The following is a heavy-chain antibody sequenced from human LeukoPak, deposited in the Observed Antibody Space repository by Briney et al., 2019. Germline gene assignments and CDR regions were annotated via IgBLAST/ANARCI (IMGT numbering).Heavy chain of an antibody. J-gene: IGHJ3*02. CDR3: ARAFDTRDAFDI. CDR1: GYTFTSYG. D-gene: IGHD2-2*02. V-gene: IGHV1-18*01. CDR2: ISAYNGNT. Sequence: ASVKVSCKASGYTFTSYGISWVRQAPGQGLEWMGWISAYNGNTNYAQKLQGRVTMTTDTSTSTAYMELRSLRSDDTAAYYCARAFDTRDAFDIWGQGTMVTVSS.